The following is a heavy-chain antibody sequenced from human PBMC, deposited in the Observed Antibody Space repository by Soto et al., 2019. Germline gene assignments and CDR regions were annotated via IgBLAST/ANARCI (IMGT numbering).Heavy chain of an antibody. CDR3: ARGYDFWSGYYYPYGMDV. J-gene: IGHJ6*02. D-gene: IGHD3-3*01. CDR2: ISYDGSNK. V-gene: IGHV3-30-3*01. CDR1: GFTFSSYA. Sequence: QVQLVESGGGVVQPVRSLRLSCAASGFTFSSYAMHWVRQAPGKGLEWVAVISYDGSNKNHADTVKGRFTISRDNSKNTLDLQMNSLRAEDTAVYYCARGYDFWSGYYYPYGMDVWGQGTTVTVSS.